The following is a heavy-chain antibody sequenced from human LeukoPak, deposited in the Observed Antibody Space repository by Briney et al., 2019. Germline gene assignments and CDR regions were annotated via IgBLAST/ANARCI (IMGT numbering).Heavy chain of an antibody. J-gene: IGHJ4*02. CDR1: GFTFSDYY. Sequence: GGSLRLSCAASGFTFSDYYMSWIRQAPGKGLEWVSYISSSGSTIYYADSVKGRFTISRDNAKNSLYLQMDSLRAEDTAVYYCAKQSLADCIRCPFDSWGQGTLVTVSS. CDR2: ISSSGSTI. D-gene: IGHD2-15*01. V-gene: IGHV3-11*01. CDR3: AKQSLADCIRCPFDS.